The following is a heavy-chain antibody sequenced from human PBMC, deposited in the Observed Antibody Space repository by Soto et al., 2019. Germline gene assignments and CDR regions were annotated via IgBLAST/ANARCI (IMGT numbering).Heavy chain of an antibody. CDR3: ARAPYYDFWSGRLTPYYYYMDV. V-gene: IGHV4-59*01. CDR2: IYYSGST. CDR1: GGSISSYY. D-gene: IGHD3-3*01. J-gene: IGHJ6*03. Sequence: SETLSLTCTVSGGSISSYYWSWIRQPPGKGLEWIGYIYYSGSTNYNPSLKSRVTISVDTSKNQFSLKLSSVTAADTAVYYCARAPYYDFWSGRLTPYYYYMDVWGKGTTVTVSS.